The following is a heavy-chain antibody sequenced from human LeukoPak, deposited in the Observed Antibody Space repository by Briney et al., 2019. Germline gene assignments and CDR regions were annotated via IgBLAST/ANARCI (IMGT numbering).Heavy chain of an antibody. J-gene: IGHJ4*02. Sequence: GGSLRLSCAASGFTFSSYDMHWARQATGKGLEWVSAIGTAGDTYYPGSVKGRFTISRENAKNSLYLQMNSLRAGDTAVYYCARGGGTGPPPYYFDYWGQGTLVTVSS. V-gene: IGHV3-13*01. D-gene: IGHD1-7*01. CDR2: IGTAGDT. CDR3: ARGGGTGPPPYYFDY. CDR1: GFTFSSYD.